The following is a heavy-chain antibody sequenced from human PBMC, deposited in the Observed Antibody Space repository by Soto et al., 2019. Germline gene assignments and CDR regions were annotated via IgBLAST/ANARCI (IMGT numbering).Heavy chain of an antibody. D-gene: IGHD3-16*01. CDR2: ISATGGNI. V-gene: IGHV3-23*01. CDR3: AKVAGGLGYFDL. J-gene: IGHJ2*01. Sequence: GGSMRLSCVASGFTFSDYAMTWVRQAPGKGLEWVATISATGGNIEYTDSLKGRFTISRDNSKNTLYLQLNGLTSDDTAVHYCAKVAGGLGYFDLWGRGTLVTVSS. CDR1: GFTFSDYA.